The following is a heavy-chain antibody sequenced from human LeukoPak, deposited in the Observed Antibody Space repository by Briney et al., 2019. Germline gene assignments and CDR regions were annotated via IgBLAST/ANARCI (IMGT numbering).Heavy chain of an antibody. V-gene: IGHV3-9*01. CDR2: ISWNSGSI. CDR1: GFTFDDYA. Sequence: GGSLRLSCAASGFTFDDYAMHWVRQAPGKGLEWVSGISWNSGSIGYADSVKGRFTISRDNAKNSLYLQMNSLRAEDTALYYCAKDISSSLHYYYGMDVWGQGTTVTVSS. D-gene: IGHD6-6*01. J-gene: IGHJ6*02. CDR3: AKDISSSLHYYYGMDV.